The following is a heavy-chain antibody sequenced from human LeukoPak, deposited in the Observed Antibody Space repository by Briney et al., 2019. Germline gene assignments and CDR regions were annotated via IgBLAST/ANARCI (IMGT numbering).Heavy chain of an antibody. CDR1: GYTFTSYY. CDR3: ARGDSSVDY. D-gene: IGHD3-22*01. V-gene: IGHV1-69*04. J-gene: IGHJ4*02. CDR2: IIPILGIA. Sequence: ASVKVSCKASGYTFTSYYMHWVRQAPGQGLEWMGRIIPILGIANYAQKFQGRVTITADKSTSTAYMELSSLRSEDTAVYYCARGDSSVDYWGQGTLVTVSS.